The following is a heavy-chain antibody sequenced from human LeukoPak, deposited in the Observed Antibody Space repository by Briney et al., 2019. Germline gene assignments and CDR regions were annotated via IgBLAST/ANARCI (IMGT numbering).Heavy chain of an antibody. V-gene: IGHV4-34*01. CDR1: GGSFSGYY. Sequence: SETLSLTCAVYGGSFSGYYWSWIRQPPGKGLEWIGEINHSGSTNYNPSLKSRVTISVDTSKNQISLKLSSVTAADTAVYYCARVGGYDSEGPRVEGYYYDSSGYYYYFDSWGQGTLVTVSS. D-gene: IGHD3-22*01. CDR3: ARVGGYDSEGPRVEGYYYDSSGYYYYFDS. CDR2: INHSGST. J-gene: IGHJ4*02.